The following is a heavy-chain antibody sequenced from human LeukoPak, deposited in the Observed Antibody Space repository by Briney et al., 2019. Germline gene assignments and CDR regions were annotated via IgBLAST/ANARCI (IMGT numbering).Heavy chain of an antibody. D-gene: IGHD1-1*01. V-gene: IGHV1-2*02. CDR3: ARESPPGRLEPFHYFDY. CDR1: GYTFIGYY. CDR2: INPNSGGT. Sequence: GASVKVSCKASGYTFIGYYMHWVRQAPGQGLEWMGWINPNSGGTNYAQKFQGRVTMTRDTSFSTAYMELSRLRSDDTAVYYCARESPPGRLEPFHYFDYWGQGTLVTVSS. J-gene: IGHJ4*02.